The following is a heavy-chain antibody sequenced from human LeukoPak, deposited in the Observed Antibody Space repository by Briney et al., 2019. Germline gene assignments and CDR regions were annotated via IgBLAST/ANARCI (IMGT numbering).Heavy chain of an antibody. V-gene: IGHV4-61*02. CDR3: ARGRRPYYFDY. Sequence: SETLSLTCTVSGGSISSGSYYWSWIRQPAGKGLEWIGRIYTSGSTNYNPSLKRRVTISVDTSKNQFSLKLSSVTAADTAVYYCARGRRPYYFDYWGQGTLVTVSS. J-gene: IGHJ4*02. CDR2: IYTSGST. CDR1: GGSISSGSYY.